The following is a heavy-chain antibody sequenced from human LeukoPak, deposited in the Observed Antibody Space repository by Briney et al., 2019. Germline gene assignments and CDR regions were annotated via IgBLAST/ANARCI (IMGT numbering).Heavy chain of an antibody. D-gene: IGHD3-10*01. J-gene: IGHJ5*02. CDR3: ARRGEEP. CDR1: GYTFTGYY. V-gene: IGHV1-2*02. Sequence: ASVTVSFKASGYTFTGYYMHWVRQAPGQGGEWMGWINPNSGGTNYEQKFQGRVTMTRDTSISTAYMELSRLRSDDTAVYYCARRGEEPWGQGTLVTVSS. CDR2: INPNSGGT.